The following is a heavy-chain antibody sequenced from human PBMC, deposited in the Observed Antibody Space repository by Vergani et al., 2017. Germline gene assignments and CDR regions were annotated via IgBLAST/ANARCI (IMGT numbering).Heavy chain of an antibody. CDR3: AKGNPRNSCSDYLFYYHTMVV. V-gene: IGHV3-23*01. CDR1: GCTVNHYA. J-gene: IGHJ6*04. Sequence: EGQLLESGGDLVQPGGSLRLSCAASGCTVNHYAMNWVRQAPGKGLEWVSGISGSGGSTYYAGPVKGRFTISIDSPKNTLYLQMNSLSAGDTAVYHCAKGNPRNSCSDYLFYYHTMVVWGAGTTVTVSS. CDR2: ISGSGGST. D-gene: IGHD5-12*01.